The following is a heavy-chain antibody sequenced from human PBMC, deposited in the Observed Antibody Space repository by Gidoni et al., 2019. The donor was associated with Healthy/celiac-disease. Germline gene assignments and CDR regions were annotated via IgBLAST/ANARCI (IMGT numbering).Heavy chain of an antibody. V-gene: IGHV3-33*01. CDR2: IWYDGSNK. D-gene: IGHD6-13*01. Sequence: QVQLVESGGGVVKTGRARRLSSAACGVTVSSYGIHWVRQAPGKGLEWLSVIWYDGSNKYYADSVKGRFTISRDNSKNTLYLQMNSLRAEDTAVYYCARDRDSSSWYGMFDYWGQGTLVTVSS. CDR1: GVTVSSYG. CDR3: ARDRDSSSWYGMFDY. J-gene: IGHJ4*02.